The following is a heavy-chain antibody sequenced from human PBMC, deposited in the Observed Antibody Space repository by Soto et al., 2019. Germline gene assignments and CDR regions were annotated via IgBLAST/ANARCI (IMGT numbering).Heavy chain of an antibody. Sequence: HVQLLQSGAAAKKPGASVKLSCKASGYTFTIYAMHLVRQAPGQRLEWMGWINAGNGNTKYSQKFQGRVTITRDTSASTAYMELSSLRSEGTAGYYCARHGSGWDYWGQGTLVTVSS. V-gene: IGHV1-3*01. CDR2: INAGNGNT. CDR1: GYTFTIYA. CDR3: ARHGSGWDY. D-gene: IGHD6-19*01. J-gene: IGHJ4*02.